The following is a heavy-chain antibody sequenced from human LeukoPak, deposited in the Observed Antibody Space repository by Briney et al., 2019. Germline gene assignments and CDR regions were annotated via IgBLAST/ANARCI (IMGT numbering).Heavy chain of an antibody. Sequence: SVKVSCKASGGTFSSYAISWVRQAPGQGLEWMRRIIPILGIANYAQKFQGRVTITADKSTSTAYMELSSLRSEDTAVYYCARVDSSGYMVDYWGQGTLATVSS. D-gene: IGHD3-22*01. V-gene: IGHV1-69*04. CDR3: ARVDSSGYMVDY. J-gene: IGHJ4*02. CDR2: IIPILGIA. CDR1: GGTFSSYA.